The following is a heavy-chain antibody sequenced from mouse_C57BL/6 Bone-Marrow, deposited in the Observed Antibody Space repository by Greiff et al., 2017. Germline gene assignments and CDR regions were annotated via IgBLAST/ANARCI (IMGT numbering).Heavy chain of an antibody. CDR1: GFTFSDYY. V-gene: IGHV5-16*01. CDR3: ARFLLLAMDY. D-gene: IGHD2-1*01. J-gene: IGHJ4*01. CDR2: INYDGSST. Sequence: EVNVVESEGGLVQPGRSMKLSCTASGFTFSDYYMAWVRQVPEKGLEWVANINYDGSSTYYLDSLKSRFIISRDNAKNILYLQMSSLKSEDTATYYCARFLLLAMDYWGQGTSVTVSS.